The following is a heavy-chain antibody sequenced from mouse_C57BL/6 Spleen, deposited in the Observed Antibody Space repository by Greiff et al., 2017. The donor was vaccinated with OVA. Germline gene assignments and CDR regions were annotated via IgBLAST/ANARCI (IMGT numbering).Heavy chain of an antibody. D-gene: IGHD4-1*01. CDR1: GYTFTDYY. CDR2: INPNNGGT. Sequence: EVQLQQSGPELVKPGASVKISCKASGYTFTDYYMNWVKQSHGKSLEWIGDINPNNGGTSYNQKFKGKATLTVDKSSSTAYMELRSLTSEDSAVYYWARSNWDEGYWGQGTTHTVSS. V-gene: IGHV1-26*01. CDR3: ARSNWDEGY. J-gene: IGHJ2*01.